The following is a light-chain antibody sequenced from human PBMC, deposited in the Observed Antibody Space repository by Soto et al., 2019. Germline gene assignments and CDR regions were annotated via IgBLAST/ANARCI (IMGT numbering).Light chain of an antibody. J-gene: IGLJ1*01. Sequence: QSVLTQPASVSGSPGQSITISCTGTSSDVGDYKYVSWYQQHPDKAPKLIIFVNSNRPSGISNRFSASQSGNTASLTISGLQADDEADYYCSSYTSSDTPYVFGTGTKLTVL. CDR3: SSYTSSDTPYV. CDR2: VNS. V-gene: IGLV2-14*01. CDR1: SSDVGDYKY.